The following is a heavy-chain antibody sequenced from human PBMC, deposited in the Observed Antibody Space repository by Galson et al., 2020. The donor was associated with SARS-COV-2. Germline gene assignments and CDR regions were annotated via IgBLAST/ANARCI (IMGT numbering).Heavy chain of an antibody. CDR2: IYYTGST. CDR3: ATSPIGSAWYYFDF. Sequence: ASETLSLTCSVSGVSMSSYYWSWIRQPPGKRLEWIGYIYYTGSTDYNPSLKSRVTISIETSKNQFSLKLNSVTPADTAVYYCATSPIGSAWYYFDFWGQGTLVAVSP. D-gene: IGHD6-19*01. J-gene: IGHJ4*02. V-gene: IGHV4-59*01. CDR1: GVSMSSYY.